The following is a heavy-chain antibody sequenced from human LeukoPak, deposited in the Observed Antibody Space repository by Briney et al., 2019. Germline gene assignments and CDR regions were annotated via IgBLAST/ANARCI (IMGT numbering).Heavy chain of an antibody. Sequence: GGSLRLSCAASGFTFSSYWMSWVRQAPGKGLEWVANIKEDGSEKYYVDSVKGRFTISRDNAKNSLYLQMNSLRAEDTAVYYCARDLVYYDSSGYEGGYWGQGTPVTVSS. J-gene: IGHJ4*02. CDR1: GFTFSSYW. V-gene: IGHV3-7*01. D-gene: IGHD3-22*01. CDR3: ARDLVYYDSSGYEGGY. CDR2: IKEDGSEK.